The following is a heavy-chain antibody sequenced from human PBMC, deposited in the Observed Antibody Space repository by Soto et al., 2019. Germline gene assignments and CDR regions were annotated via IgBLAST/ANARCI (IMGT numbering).Heavy chain of an antibody. CDR1: GGSISSYY. J-gene: IGHJ4*02. D-gene: IGHD3-22*01. CDR2: IYYSGST. Sequence: PSDTLSLTCTVSGGSISSYYWSWIRQPPGKGLEWIGYIYYSGSTNYNPSLKSRVTISVDTSKNQFSLKLSSVTAADTAVYYCARGSSGYQPIDYWGQGTLVTVSS. CDR3: ARGSSGYQPIDY. V-gene: IGHV4-59*01.